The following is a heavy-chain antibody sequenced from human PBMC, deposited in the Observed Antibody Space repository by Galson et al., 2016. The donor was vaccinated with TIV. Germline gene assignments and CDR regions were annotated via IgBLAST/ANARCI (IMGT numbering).Heavy chain of an antibody. D-gene: IGHD5-24*01. CDR1: GFTLRKYW. V-gene: IGHV3-7*01. J-gene: IGHJ4*02. Sequence: SLRLSCAASGFTLRKYWINWVRQAPGKGLEWVANINEDGSNKYYLESVKGRFTISRDDAENSVHLQMNGLRAEETSKYYCARAMAAIDSYWAQGTLVTVSS. CDR3: ARAMAAIDSY. CDR2: INEDGSNK.